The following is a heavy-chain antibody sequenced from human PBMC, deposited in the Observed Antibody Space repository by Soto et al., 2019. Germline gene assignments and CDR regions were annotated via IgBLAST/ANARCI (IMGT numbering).Heavy chain of an antibody. V-gene: IGHV3-23*01. Sequence: GGSLRLSCAASGFTFSSYAMSWVRQAPGKGLEWVSAISGSGGSTYYADSVKGRFTISRDNSKNTLYLQMNSLRAEDTAVYYCAKVGPTMVRGVIITSYYFDYWGQGTLVTVSS. D-gene: IGHD3-10*01. J-gene: IGHJ4*02. CDR1: GFTFSSYA. CDR3: AKVGPTMVRGVIITSYYFDY. CDR2: ISGSGGST.